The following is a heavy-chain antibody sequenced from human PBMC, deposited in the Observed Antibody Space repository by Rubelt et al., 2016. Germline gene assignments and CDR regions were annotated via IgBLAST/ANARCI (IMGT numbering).Heavy chain of an antibody. J-gene: IGHJ6*02. Sequence: EVQLVESGGGLVQPGGSLRLSCAASRFTFSSYSMNWVRQAPGKGLEWVSYISSGSSTIYYADSVKGRFTISRDNAKNSLYLQMNSLRDEDTAVYYCARGIQLWLEGPLDVWGQGTTVTVSS. D-gene: IGHD5-18*01. CDR1: RFTFSSYS. V-gene: IGHV3-48*02. CDR2: ISSGSSTI. CDR3: ARGIQLWLEGPLDV.